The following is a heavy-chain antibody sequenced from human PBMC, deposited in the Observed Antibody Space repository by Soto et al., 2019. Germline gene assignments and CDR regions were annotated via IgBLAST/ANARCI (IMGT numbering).Heavy chain of an antibody. V-gene: IGHV1-18*04. CDR1: GYTFSDYG. CDR2: IRISSGNT. CDR3: ARSYNYGSYWYFDL. J-gene: IGHJ2*01. Sequence: ASVKVSCKASGYTFSDYGITWVRPAPGQGLEWMGWIRISSGNTHFEESLQGRVTMTSDKTSTAYMELWRLRSDDSAMYYCARSYNYGSYWYFDLWGRGTLVTVSS. D-gene: IGHD3-10*01.